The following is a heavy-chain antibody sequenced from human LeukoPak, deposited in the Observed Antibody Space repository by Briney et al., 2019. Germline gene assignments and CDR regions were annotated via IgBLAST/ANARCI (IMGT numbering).Heavy chain of an antibody. Sequence: SETLSITCTVSGGSISSYYWSWIRQPPGKGLEWIGYIYYSGSTNYNPSLKSRVTISVDTSKNQFSLKLSSVTAADTAVYYCARAITMVRGVKGYYFDYWGQGTLVTVSS. V-gene: IGHV4-59*01. CDR3: ARAITMVRGVKGYYFDY. J-gene: IGHJ4*02. CDR1: GGSISSYY. D-gene: IGHD3-10*01. CDR2: IYYSGST.